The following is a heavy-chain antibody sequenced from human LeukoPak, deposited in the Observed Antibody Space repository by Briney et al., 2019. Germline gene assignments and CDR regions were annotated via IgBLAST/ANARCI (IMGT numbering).Heavy chain of an antibody. CDR3: ARITNRDYFDS. CDR2: INTDGSST. J-gene: IGHJ4*02. Sequence: HTGGSLRLSCAASAFTFSSYWMHWVRQAPGKGLVWVSRINTDGSSTTYADSVKGRFTISRDNVKNTLYLQMNSLRAEDTAVYYCARITNRDYFDSWGQGTLVTVSS. D-gene: IGHD1-14*01. V-gene: IGHV3-74*01. CDR1: AFTFSSYW.